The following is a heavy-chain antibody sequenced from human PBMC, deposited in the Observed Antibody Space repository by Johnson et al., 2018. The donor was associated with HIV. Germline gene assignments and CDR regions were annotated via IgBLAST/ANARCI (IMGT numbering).Heavy chain of an antibody. D-gene: IGHD3-3*01. CDR3: AKPYYDFWGGYYEYNAFDL. J-gene: IGHJ3*01. CDR2: IYSGGST. CDR1: GFTVSSNY. Sequence: VQLVESGGGLVQPGGSLRLSCAASGFTVSSNYMSWVRQAPGKGLEWVSVIYSGGSTYYADSVKVRFTISRDNSKNTLSLQMNSLRAEDTAVYYCAKPYYDFWGGYYEYNAFDLWGRGTSVTVS. V-gene: IGHV3-66*01.